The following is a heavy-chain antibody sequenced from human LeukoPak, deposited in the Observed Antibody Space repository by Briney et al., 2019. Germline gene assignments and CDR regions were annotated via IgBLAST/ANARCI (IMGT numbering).Heavy chain of an antibody. CDR3: ARGPELELRDLVWFDP. V-gene: IGHV1-2*02. D-gene: IGHD1-7*01. CDR1: GYTFTGYY. CDR2: INPNSGGT. J-gene: IGHJ5*02. Sequence: GASVKVSCKASGYTFTGYYMHWVRQAPGQGLEWMGWINPNSGGTNYAQKFQGRVTMTRDTSISTAYMEPSRLRSDDTAVYYCARGPELELRDLVWFDPWGQGTLVTVSS.